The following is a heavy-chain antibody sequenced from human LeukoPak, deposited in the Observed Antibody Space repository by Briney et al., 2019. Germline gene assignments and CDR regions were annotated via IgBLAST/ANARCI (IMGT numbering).Heavy chain of an antibody. Sequence: SETLSLTCTVSGGSISSYYWSWIRQPPGKGLEWIGYIYYSGSTNYNPSLKSRVTISVDTSKNQFSLKLSSVTAADTAVYYCARHKSEGYSYGYWYFDLWGRGTLVTVSS. CDR2: IYYSGST. CDR1: GGSISSYY. D-gene: IGHD5-18*01. CDR3: ARHKSEGYSYGYWYFDL. V-gene: IGHV4-59*08. J-gene: IGHJ2*01.